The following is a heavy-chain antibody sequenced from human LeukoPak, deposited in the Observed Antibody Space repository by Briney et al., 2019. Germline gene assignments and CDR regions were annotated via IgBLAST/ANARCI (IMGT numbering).Heavy chain of an antibody. CDR3: AGDFDY. CDR1: GFTFSSYG. J-gene: IGHJ4*02. Sequence: GGSLRLSCAASGFTFSSYGMHWVRQTPGKGLEWVAFIRFDGSNKYYADSVKGRFTISRDNSTNTLYLQMNSLRAEDTAVYYCAGDFDYWGQGTLVTVSS. V-gene: IGHV3-30*02. CDR2: IRFDGSNK.